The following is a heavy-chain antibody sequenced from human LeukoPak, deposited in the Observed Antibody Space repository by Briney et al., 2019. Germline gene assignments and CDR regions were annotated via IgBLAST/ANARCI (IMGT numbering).Heavy chain of an antibody. CDR3: ATSITIFDYGMDV. CDR1: GGSISSYY. J-gene: IGHJ6*02. CDR2: IYSGGST. Sequence: PSETLSLTCTVSGGSISSYYWSWVRQAPGKGLEWVSVIYSGGSTYYADSVKGRFTISRDNSKNTLYLQMNSLGAEDTAVYYCATSITIFDYGMDVWGQGTTVTVSS. V-gene: IGHV3-53*01. D-gene: IGHD3-9*01.